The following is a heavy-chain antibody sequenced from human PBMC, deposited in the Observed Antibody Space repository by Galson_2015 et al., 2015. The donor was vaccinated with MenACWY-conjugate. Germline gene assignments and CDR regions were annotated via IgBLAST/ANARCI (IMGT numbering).Heavy chain of an antibody. V-gene: IGHV5-51*01. CDR2: IYPGDSDT. D-gene: IGHD4-17*01. CDR1: GYSFTSYW. J-gene: IGHJ2*01. CDR3: ARAPVGDYSLASYWYFDL. Sequence: QSGAEVKKPGESLQISCKGSGYSFTSYWIGWVRQMPGKGLEWMGSIYPGDSDTRYSPSFQGQVTISADKSISTAYLQWSSLKASDTAMYYCARAPVGDYSLASYWYFDLWGRGTLVTVSS.